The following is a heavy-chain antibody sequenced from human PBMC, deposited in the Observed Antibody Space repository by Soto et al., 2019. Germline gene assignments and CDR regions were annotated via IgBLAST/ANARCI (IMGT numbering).Heavy chain of an antibody. D-gene: IGHD3-10*01. CDR3: TRDGGSGSYSVDV. CDR2: IRSKAYGGTT. Sequence: GGSLRLSCTASGFTFGDYAMSWFRQAPGKGLEWVGFIRSKAYGGTTEYAASVKGRFTISRDDSKSIAYLQMNSLKTEDTAVYYCTRDGGSGSYSVDVWGQGTTVTVSS. CDR1: GFTFGDYA. V-gene: IGHV3-49*03. J-gene: IGHJ6*02.